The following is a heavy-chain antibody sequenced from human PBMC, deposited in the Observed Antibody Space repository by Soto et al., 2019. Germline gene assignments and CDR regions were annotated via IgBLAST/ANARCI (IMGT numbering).Heavy chain of an antibody. V-gene: IGHV4-34*01. CDR1: GGSFSGYY. CDR2: INHSGST. J-gene: IGHJ6*02. CDR3: ARGRELLWFGELSTHYYYYGMDV. Sequence: QVQLQQWGAGLLKPSETLSLTCAVYGGSFSGYYWSWIRQPPGKGLEWIGEINHSGSTNYNPSLKSRVTISVDTSKNQFSLKLSSVTAADTAVYYCARGRELLWFGELSTHYYYYGMDVWGQGTTVTVSS. D-gene: IGHD3-10*01.